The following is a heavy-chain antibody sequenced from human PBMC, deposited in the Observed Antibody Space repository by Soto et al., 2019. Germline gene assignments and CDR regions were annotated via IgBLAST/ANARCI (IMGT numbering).Heavy chain of an antibody. Sequence: PSVKVSCKASGGTFSDHSITWVRQAPGQGLEWMGGIIPIFDTPKYAQKFRGRVTMNADESTSTAYMELSSLRSDDTAVYYCARGPTYYYYGMDVWGQGTTVTVSS. CDR3: ARGPTYYYYGMDV. J-gene: IGHJ6*02. CDR2: IIPIFDTP. V-gene: IGHV1-69*13. CDR1: GGTFSDHS.